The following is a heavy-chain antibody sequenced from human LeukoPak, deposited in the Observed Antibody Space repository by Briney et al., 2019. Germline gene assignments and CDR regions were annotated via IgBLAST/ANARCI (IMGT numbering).Heavy chain of an antibody. Sequence: PGGSLRLSCAASGFTFSSYEMNWVRQAPGKGLEWVSYISSSGSTIYYADSVKGRFTISRDNAKNSLYLQMNSLRAEDTAVYYCARDGVGADGIDYWGQGPLVTVSS. CDR2: ISSSGSTI. J-gene: IGHJ4*02. CDR1: GFTFSSYE. D-gene: IGHD1-26*01. CDR3: ARDGVGADGIDY. V-gene: IGHV3-48*03.